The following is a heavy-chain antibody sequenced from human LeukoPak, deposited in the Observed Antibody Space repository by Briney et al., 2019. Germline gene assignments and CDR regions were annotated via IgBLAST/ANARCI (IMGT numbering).Heavy chain of an antibody. Sequence: GGSLRLSCAASGFIFSNYGMHWVRQAPGRGLEWVTFIRFDGSSKYYADSVKGRFTISRDNSKNTLYLQMNSLRAEDTAVYYCTKDPQPGGSGWHFDYWGQGTLVTVSS. D-gene: IGHD6-19*01. CDR1: GFIFSNYG. J-gene: IGHJ4*02. CDR2: IRFDGSSK. V-gene: IGHV3-30*02. CDR3: TKDPQPGGSGWHFDY.